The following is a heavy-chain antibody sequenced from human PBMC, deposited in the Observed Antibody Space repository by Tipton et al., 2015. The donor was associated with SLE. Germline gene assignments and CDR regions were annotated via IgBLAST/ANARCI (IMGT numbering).Heavy chain of an antibody. Sequence: QSGAEVKKPGASVKVSCKASGYTFTSYYMHWVRQAPGQGLEWMGIINPSGGSTSYAQKFQGRVTMTRDTSTSTVYMELSSLRSEDTAVYYCASGLGYCSSTSWCGFDYWGQGTLVTVSS. J-gene: IGHJ4*02. V-gene: IGHV1-46*01. CDR1: GYTFTSYY. CDR3: ASGLGYCSSTSWCGFDY. D-gene: IGHD2-2*01. CDR2: INPSGGST.